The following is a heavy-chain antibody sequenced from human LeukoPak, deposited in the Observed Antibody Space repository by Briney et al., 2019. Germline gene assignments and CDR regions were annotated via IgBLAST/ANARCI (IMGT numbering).Heavy chain of an antibody. J-gene: IGHJ4*02. CDR3: ARVASDYYDSSGYYFDY. CDR2: IYYSGST. CDR1: GGSISSYY. D-gene: IGHD3-22*01. Sequence: SETLSLTCTVSGGSISSYYWSWIRQPPGKGLEWIGYIYYSGSTNYNPSLKSRVTISVDTSKNQFSLKLSSVTAADTAVYYCARVASDYYDSSGYYFDYWGQGTLVTVSS. V-gene: IGHV4-59*01.